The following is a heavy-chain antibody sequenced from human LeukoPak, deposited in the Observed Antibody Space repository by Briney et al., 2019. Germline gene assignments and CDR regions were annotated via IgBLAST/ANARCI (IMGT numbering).Heavy chain of an antibody. J-gene: IGHJ4*02. D-gene: IGHD3-16*02. CDR1: GFTFSSYG. V-gene: IGHV3-23*01. Sequence: GGSLRLSCAASGFTFSSYGMSWVRQAPGKGLEWVSAISGSGGSTYYADSVKGRFTISRDNSKNTLYLQMNSLKTEDTAVYYCTTDYVWGSYRHAFDYWGQGTLVTVSS. CDR2: ISGSGGST. CDR3: TTDYVWGSYRHAFDY.